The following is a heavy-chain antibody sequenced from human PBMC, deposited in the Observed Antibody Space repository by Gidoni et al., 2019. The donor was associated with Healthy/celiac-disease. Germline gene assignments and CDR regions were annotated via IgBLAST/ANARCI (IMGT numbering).Heavy chain of an antibody. V-gene: IGHV4-31*03. CDR3: ARVSFYGDYSEPMDV. D-gene: IGHD4-17*01. CDR2: IDYSGST. J-gene: IGHJ6*02. Sequence: QVQLQESGPGLVKPSQTLSLTCTVSGGPIRRGGYYWSWIRQHPGKGLEWIGYIDYSGSTYYNPSLKSRVTISVDTSKNQFSLKLSSVTAADTAVYYCARVSFYGDYSEPMDVWGQGTTVTVSS. CDR1: GGPIRRGGYY.